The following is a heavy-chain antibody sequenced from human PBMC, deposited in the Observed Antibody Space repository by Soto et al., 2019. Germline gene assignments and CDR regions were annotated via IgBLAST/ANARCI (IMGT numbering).Heavy chain of an antibody. J-gene: IGHJ4*02. CDR1: GYTFTSYS. CDR3: AREPSKSIVGATDDY. V-gene: IGHV1-3*01. D-gene: IGHD1-26*01. CDR2: INAGNGNT. Sequence: ASVKVSCKASGYTFTSYSMHWVLQAPGQRLEWMGWINAGNGNTKYSQKFQGRVTITRDTSASTAYMELSSLRSEDTAVYYCAREPSKSIVGATDDYWGQGTLVTVSS.